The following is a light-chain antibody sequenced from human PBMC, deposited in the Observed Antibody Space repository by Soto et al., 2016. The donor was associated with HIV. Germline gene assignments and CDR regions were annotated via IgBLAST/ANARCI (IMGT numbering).Light chain of an antibody. CDR2: DDS. CDR3: QAWDAVTGV. CDR1: NIGSKS. V-gene: IGLV3-21*03. J-gene: IGLJ3*02. Sequence: SYELTQSPSVSVAPGKTARIACGGNNIGSKSVHWYQQKPGQAPVLVVYDDSDRPSGIPERFSGSNSGNTATLTISGTQATDEADYYCQAWDAVTGVFGGGTKLTVL.